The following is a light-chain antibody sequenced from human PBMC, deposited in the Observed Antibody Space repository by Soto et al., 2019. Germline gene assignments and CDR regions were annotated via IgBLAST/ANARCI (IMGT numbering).Light chain of an antibody. CDR2: AAS. Sequence: IRMTQSPSSFSASTGDRVTITCRASQGISSYLAWYQQKPGKAPKLLISAASTLQSGVPSRFSGTGSGTDFALTISCLQSEDFATYYCQQYYSYPLTFGGGTKVEIK. V-gene: IGKV1-8*01. J-gene: IGKJ4*01. CDR3: QQYYSYPLT. CDR1: QGISSY.